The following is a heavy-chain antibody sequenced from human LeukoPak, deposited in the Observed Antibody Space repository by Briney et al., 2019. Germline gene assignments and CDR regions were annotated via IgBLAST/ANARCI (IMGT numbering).Heavy chain of an antibody. Sequence: GSLRLSCAASGFPFSSYGMHWVRQAPGKGLEWVARLVYDERNDYANSVKGRFTISRDNSKNTLYLQMDNLRVNDTAVYYCARDLSAAYDFWGQGILVTVSS. V-gene: IGHV3-33*01. CDR3: ARDLSAAYDF. CDR2: LVYDERN. CDR1: GFPFSSYG. D-gene: IGHD2-21*01. J-gene: IGHJ4*02.